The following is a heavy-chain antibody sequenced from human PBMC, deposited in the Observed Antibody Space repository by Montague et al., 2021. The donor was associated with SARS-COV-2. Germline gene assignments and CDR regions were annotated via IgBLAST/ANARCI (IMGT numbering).Heavy chain of an antibody. CDR3: ATNKYCTLLDCLHGRHYFDH. V-gene: IGHV3-48*03. D-gene: IGHD2-8*01. J-gene: IGHJ4*02. CDR2: ISSSGATI. CDR1: GFDFFNFD. Sequence: SLRLSCAASGFDFFNFDMAWVRQAPGRGLEWISDISSSGATILYADSLKGRFTISRDNIQKSLYLQMNSLRAEDTAVYYCATNKYCTLLDCLHGRHYFDHWGQGTLVTVSS.